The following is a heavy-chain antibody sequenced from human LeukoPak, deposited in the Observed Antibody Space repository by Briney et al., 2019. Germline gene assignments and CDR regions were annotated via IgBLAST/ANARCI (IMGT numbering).Heavy chain of an antibody. J-gene: IGHJ4*02. Sequence: SETLSLTCAVYGGSFSGYYWSWIRQPAGKGLEWIGRIYTSGSTNYNPSLKSRVTMSVDTSKNQFSLKLSSVTAADTAVYYCARDWAGYSSGWHPFDYWGREPWSPSPQ. CDR2: IYTSGST. CDR3: ARDWAGYSSGWHPFDY. CDR1: GGSFSGYY. D-gene: IGHD6-19*01. V-gene: IGHV4-4*07.